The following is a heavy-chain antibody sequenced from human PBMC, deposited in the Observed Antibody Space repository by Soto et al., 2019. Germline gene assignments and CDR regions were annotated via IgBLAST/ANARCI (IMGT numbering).Heavy chain of an antibody. V-gene: IGHV3-23*01. J-gene: IGHJ4*02. CDR3: AIDIRFLELKLLDY. D-gene: IGHD3-3*01. Sequence: ETLSLTCAVSGGSISSGGYSWSWVRQAPGKGLEWVSAISGSGGSTYYADSVKGRFTISRDNSKNTLYLQMNSLRAEDTAVYYCAIDIRFLELKLLDYWGQGTLVTVSS. CDR1: GGSISSGGYS. CDR2: ISGSGGST.